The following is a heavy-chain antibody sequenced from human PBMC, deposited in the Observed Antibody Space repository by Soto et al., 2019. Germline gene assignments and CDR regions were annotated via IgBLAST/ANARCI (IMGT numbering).Heavy chain of an antibody. J-gene: IGHJ5*02. D-gene: IGHD6-13*01. Sequence: SETLSLTCTVSGGSISSYYWSWIRQPPGKGLEWIGYIYYSGSTNYNPSLKSRVTISVDTSKNQFSLKLSSVTAADTAVYYCFRLAAAGRNWFDPWGQGTLVTVSS. V-gene: IGHV4-59*08. CDR2: IYYSGST. CDR3: FRLAAAGRNWFDP. CDR1: GGSISSYY.